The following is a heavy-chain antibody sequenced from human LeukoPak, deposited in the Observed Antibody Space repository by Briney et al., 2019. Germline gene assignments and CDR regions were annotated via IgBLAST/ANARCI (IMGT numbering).Heavy chain of an antibody. CDR1: GGSFSGHY. J-gene: IGHJ4*02. CDR2: INHSGST. Sequence: SETLSLTCAVSGGSFSGHYWSWIRQPPGKGLEWIGEINHSGSTNYNPSLKSRVTISVDTSKNQFSLKLSSVTAADTAVYYCARGSPITIRYFDWLLKYYFDYWGQGTLVTVSS. D-gene: IGHD3-9*01. CDR3: ARGSPITIRYFDWLLKYYFDY. V-gene: IGHV4-34*01.